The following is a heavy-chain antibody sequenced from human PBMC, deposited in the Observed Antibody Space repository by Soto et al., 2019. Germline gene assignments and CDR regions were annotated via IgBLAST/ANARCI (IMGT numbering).Heavy chain of an antibody. V-gene: IGHV4-59*01. CDR2: IYYSGST. CDR3: ARVPGYGSAKQLDY. CDR1: GGSISSYY. D-gene: IGHD3-10*01. Sequence: PSETLSLTCTVSGGSISSYYWSWIRQPPGKGLEWIGYIYYSGSTNYNPFLKSRVTISVDTSKNQFSLKLSSVTAADTAVYYCARVPGYGSAKQLDYWGQGTLVTVSS. J-gene: IGHJ4*02.